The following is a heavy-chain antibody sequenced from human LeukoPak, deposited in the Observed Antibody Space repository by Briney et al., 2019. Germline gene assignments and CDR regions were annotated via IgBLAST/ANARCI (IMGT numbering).Heavy chain of an antibody. CDR1: GGSISSYY. J-gene: IGHJ6*03. V-gene: IGHV4-4*07. CDR3: ARDFASYYDSSGYYYHYYMDV. Sequence: SETLSLTCTVSGGSISSYYWSWIRQPAGKGLEWIGRIYTSGSTNYNPSLKSRVTMSVDTSKNQFSLKLSSVTAADTAVYYCARDFASYYDSSGYYYHYYMDVWGKGTTVTVSS. CDR2: IYTSGST. D-gene: IGHD3-22*01.